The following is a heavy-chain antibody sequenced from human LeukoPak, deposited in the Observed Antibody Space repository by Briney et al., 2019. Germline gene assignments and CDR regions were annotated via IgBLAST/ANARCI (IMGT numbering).Heavy chain of an antibody. CDR1: GYTFTSYG. CDR2: ISAYNGNT. Sequence: ASVKVSCKASGYTFTSYGISWVRQAPGQGLEWMGWISAYNGNTNYAQKLQGRVTMTTDTSTSTAYMELRSLRSDDTAVYYCARERYCSSTSYYPLDYWGQGTLVTVSS. CDR3: ARERYCSSTSYYPLDY. V-gene: IGHV1-18*01. D-gene: IGHD2-2*01. J-gene: IGHJ4*02.